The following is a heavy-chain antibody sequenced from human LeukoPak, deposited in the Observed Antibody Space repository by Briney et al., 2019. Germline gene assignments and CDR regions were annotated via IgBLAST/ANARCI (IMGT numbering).Heavy chain of an antibody. Sequence: PGGSLRLSCAASGFTFSSYWMSWVRQAPGKELEWVANIKQDGSEKYYVDSVKGRFTISRDNVKNSLYLQMNSLRAEDTAVYYCARVSNPGTTARGYFDYWGQGTLVTVSS. J-gene: IGHJ4*02. V-gene: IGHV3-7*01. D-gene: IGHD4-17*01. CDR3: ARVSNPGTTARGYFDY. CDR1: GFTFSSYW. CDR2: IKQDGSEK.